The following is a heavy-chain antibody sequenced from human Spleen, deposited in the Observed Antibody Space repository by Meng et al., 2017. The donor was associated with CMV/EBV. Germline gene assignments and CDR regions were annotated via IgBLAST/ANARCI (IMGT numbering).Heavy chain of an antibody. CDR3: TTDVDAIADGDVDY. CDR1: FTFETLW. D-gene: IGHD2-8*01. J-gene: IGHJ4*02. CDR2: IRSKGHGGTT. V-gene: IGHV3-15*07. Sequence: FTFETLWMNWVRQAPGKGLEWVGHIRSKGHGGTTEYAAPVEGRFTISRDDSKNTVYLQMDSLRTEDTAVYYCTTDVDAIADGDVDYWGQGTLVTVSS.